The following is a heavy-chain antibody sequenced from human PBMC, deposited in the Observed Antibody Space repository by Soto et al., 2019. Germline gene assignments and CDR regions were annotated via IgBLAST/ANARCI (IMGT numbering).Heavy chain of an antibody. Sequence: EVQLLESGGGLVQAGGSLRLSCAASGFTFSNFAMSWVRQAPGKGLEWVSTISGNGGSTSSVDSVKGGFTISRDNSENALYQQISSMRVAETAGYYCAILGYCSGSNCRIQHWGQATLVT. J-gene: IGHJ4*02. CDR3: AILGYCSGSNCRIQH. V-gene: IGHV3-23*01. CDR2: ISGNGGST. D-gene: IGHD2-15*01. CDR1: GFTFSNFA.